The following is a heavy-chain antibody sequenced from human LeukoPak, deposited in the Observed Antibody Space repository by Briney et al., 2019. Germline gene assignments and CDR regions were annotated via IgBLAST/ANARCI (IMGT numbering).Heavy chain of an antibody. CDR3: ARALALWFGELGYAFDI. V-gene: IGHV4-39*07. CDR1: GGSISSSSYY. D-gene: IGHD3-10*01. Sequence: SETLSLTCTVSGGSISSSSYYWGWIRQPPGKGLEWIGSIYYSGSTYYNPSLKSRVTISVDTSKNQFSLKLSSVTAADTAVYYCARALALWFGELGYAFDIWGQGTMVTVSS. J-gene: IGHJ3*02. CDR2: IYYSGST.